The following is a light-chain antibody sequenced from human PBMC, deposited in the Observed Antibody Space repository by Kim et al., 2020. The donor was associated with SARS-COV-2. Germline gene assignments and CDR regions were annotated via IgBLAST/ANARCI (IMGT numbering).Light chain of an antibody. CDR3: CSYARSYTFWV. V-gene: IGLV2-11*01. CDR2: DVS. Sequence: QSALTQPRSVSGSPGQSVTISCTGTSSDVGGYNYVSWYQQHPGKAPKLMIYDVSKRPSGVPDRFSGSKSGNTASLTISGLQAEDEADYYCCSYARSYTFWVFGGGTQLTVL. CDR1: SSDVGGYNY. J-gene: IGLJ3*02.